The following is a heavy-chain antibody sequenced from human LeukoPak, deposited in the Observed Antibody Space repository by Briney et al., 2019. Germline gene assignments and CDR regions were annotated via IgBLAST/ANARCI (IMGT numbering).Heavy chain of an antibody. Sequence: SETLSLTCAVSGYSISSGYYWGWIRQPPGKGLEWIGSIYYSGSTYYNPSLKSRVTISVDTSKNQFSLKLSSVTAADTAVYYCARGVEAAGTNWFDPWGQGTLVTVSS. CDR1: GYSISSGYY. CDR2: IYYSGST. V-gene: IGHV4-38-2*01. D-gene: IGHD6-13*01. CDR3: ARGVEAAGTNWFDP. J-gene: IGHJ5*02.